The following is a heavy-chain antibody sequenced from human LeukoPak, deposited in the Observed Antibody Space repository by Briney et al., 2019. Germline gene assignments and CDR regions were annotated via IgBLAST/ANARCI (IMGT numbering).Heavy chain of an antibody. Sequence: GESLKISCKGSGYSFTSYWIGWVRQMPGKGLEWMGIIYPGDSDTRYSPSFQGQVTISADKSISTAYLQWSSLKASDTAMYYCARISGYDSYYYYNGMDVWGQGTTVTVSS. D-gene: IGHD5-12*01. V-gene: IGHV5-51*01. CDR3: ARISGYDSYYYYNGMDV. CDR2: IYPGDSDT. J-gene: IGHJ6*02. CDR1: GYSFTSYW.